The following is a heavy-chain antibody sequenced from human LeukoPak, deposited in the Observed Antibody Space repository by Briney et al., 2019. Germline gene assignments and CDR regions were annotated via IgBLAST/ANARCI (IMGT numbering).Heavy chain of an antibody. J-gene: IGHJ4*02. V-gene: IGHV3-30-3*01. Sequence: PGRSLRLSCSASGFTFSSYAMDWVRQAPGKGLEWVAVISYDGSNKYYADSVKGRFTISRDNSKNTLYLQMNSLRAEDTAVYYCARDSDYWGQGTLVTVSS. CDR3: ARDSDY. CDR1: GFTFSSYA. CDR2: ISYDGSNK.